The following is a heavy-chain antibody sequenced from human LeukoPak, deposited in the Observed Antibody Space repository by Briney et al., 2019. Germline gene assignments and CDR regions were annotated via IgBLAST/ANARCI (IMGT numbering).Heavy chain of an antibody. D-gene: IGHD4-17*01. CDR1: GYSFTSHG. V-gene: IGHV1-18*01. CDR2: ISVYNGNT. CDR3: ARDLPYGDYEPDY. J-gene: IGHJ4*02. Sequence: ASVKVSCKASGYSFTSHGINWVRQSPGQGLEWMGWISVYNGNTKYAQRLQGRVSLTTDTSTNTAYMELRNLESDDTAVYYCARDLPYGDYEPDYWGQGTLVTVSS.